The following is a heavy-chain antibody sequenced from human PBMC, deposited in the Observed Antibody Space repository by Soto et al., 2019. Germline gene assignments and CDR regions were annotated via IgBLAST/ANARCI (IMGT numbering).Heavy chain of an antibody. CDR3: AKERDTAMALPYYFDY. CDR1: GFTFSSYA. D-gene: IGHD5-18*01. J-gene: IGHJ4*02. CDR2: ISGSGGST. V-gene: IGHV3-23*01. Sequence: EVQLLESGGGLVQPGGSLRLSCAASGFTFSSYAMSWVRQAPGKGLEWVSAISGSGGSTYYDDSVEGRFTISRDNSKNTLYLQMNSLRAEDTAVYYCAKERDTAMALPYYFDYWGQGTLVTVSS.